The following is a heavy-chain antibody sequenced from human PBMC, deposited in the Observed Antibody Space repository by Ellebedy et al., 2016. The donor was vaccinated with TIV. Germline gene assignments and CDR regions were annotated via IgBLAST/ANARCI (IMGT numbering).Heavy chain of an antibody. CDR1: GFIFSKYL. Sequence: PGGSLRLSCVVSGFIFSKYLMSWVRQAPGKGLEWVASIKQDGSQEYYVDSGKGRFTISRDNAKNSLSLQMNSLKTEDTAAYYCAVNNDAWYPDYWGQGTLVTVSS. D-gene: IGHD6-13*01. V-gene: IGHV3-7*01. CDR3: AVNNDAWYPDY. J-gene: IGHJ4*02. CDR2: IKQDGSQE.